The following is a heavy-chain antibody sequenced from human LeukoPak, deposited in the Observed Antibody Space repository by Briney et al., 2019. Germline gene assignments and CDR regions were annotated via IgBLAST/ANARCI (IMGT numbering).Heavy chain of an antibody. CDR1: GLSYSDSY. J-gene: IGHJ4*02. CDR2: ISERGSYT. Sequence: PGGSLRLSCVVSGLSYSDSYMSWIRQAPGKGLEWISYISERGSYTNYADSVRGRFTISRDNAKSSLFPQMNSLRAEDTAVYYCVRDGGVSGYDLLDYWGQGTLVTVSS. V-gene: IGHV3-11*06. CDR3: VRDGGVSGYDLLDY. D-gene: IGHD5-12*01.